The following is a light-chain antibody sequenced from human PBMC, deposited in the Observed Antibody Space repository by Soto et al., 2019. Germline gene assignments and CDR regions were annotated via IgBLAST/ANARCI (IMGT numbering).Light chain of an antibody. CDR3: SSYAGINNLGV. CDR2: EVN. J-gene: IGLJ1*01. CDR1: SSDVGGYKY. Sequence: QSALTQPPSASGSPGQSVTISCTGTSSDVGGYKYVSWYQQLPGKAPKLMIFEVNKRPSGVPDRVSGSKSGNTASLTVSGLQGEYEADYYCSSYAGINNLGVFGTGTKVTVL. V-gene: IGLV2-8*01.